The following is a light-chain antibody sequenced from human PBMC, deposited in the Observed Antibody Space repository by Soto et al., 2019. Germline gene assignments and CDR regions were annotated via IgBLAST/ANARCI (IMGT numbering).Light chain of an antibody. CDR3: QQYRSSPPWT. CDR1: QSVSSSY. Sequence: EIVLAQSPGTLSLSPEARATLSCRASQSVSSSYLAWYQQRPGQAPRLLIYGASSRATGIPDRFSGSGSGTDFTLTISRLEPEDFAVYYCQQYRSSPPWTFGQGTKVEIK. V-gene: IGKV3-20*01. CDR2: GAS. J-gene: IGKJ1*01.